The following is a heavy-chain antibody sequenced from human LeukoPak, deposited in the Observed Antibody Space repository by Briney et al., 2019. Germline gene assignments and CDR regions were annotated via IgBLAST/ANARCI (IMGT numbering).Heavy chain of an antibody. V-gene: IGHV3-33*01. CDR2: IWSDGSND. CDR1: AFTFSTSG. D-gene: IGHD1-26*01. J-gene: IGHJ4*02. Sequence: GGSLRLSCAASAFTFSTSGMHWVRQAPGKGLEWVAFIWSDGSNDYYADSVKGRFTISRDNSNNTLYLQMNSLRAEDTAVYYCAREGGSYHYFDYWGQGTLVTVSS. CDR3: AREGGSYHYFDY.